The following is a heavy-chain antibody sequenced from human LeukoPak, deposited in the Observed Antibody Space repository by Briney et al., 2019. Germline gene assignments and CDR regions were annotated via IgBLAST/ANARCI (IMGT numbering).Heavy chain of an antibody. CDR2: GGSGGGT. Sequence: GGSLRLSCAASGFIFSSYAMSWVRQAPGKGLEWVSYGGSGGGTYYADSVKGRFTVSRDNSKSTLYLQMNSLTAEDTAVYYCAKMRGQYYHSYYMDAWGKGTTVTVSS. CDR1: GFIFSSYA. J-gene: IGHJ6*03. V-gene: IGHV3-23*01. CDR3: AKMRGQYYHSYYMDA.